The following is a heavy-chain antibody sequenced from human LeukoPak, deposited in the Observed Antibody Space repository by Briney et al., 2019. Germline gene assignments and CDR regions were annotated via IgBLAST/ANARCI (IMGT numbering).Heavy chain of an antibody. Sequence: EASVKVSCKASGYTFTSYAMHWVRQAPGQRLEWMGWINAGNGNTKYSQKFQGRVTITRDTSASTAYMELSSLRSEDTAVYYCARELGYSYSFDYWGQGTLVTVSS. CDR2: INAGNGNT. CDR1: GYTFTSYA. CDR3: ARELGYSYSFDY. D-gene: IGHD5-18*01. V-gene: IGHV1-3*01. J-gene: IGHJ4*02.